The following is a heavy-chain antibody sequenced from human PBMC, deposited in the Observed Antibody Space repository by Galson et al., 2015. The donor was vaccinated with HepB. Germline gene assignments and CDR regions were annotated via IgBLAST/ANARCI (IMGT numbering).Heavy chain of an antibody. J-gene: IGHJ4*02. V-gene: IGHV3-23*01. Sequence: SLRLSCAASGFIFSNYAMNWVRQAPGKGLEWVSGIVGSGDSTYYTDSVKGRFTIPRDNSKNTLYLEMNSLRAEDTAVYYCAKEGSGWYVGHSFDYWGQGILVTVSS. D-gene: IGHD6-19*01. CDR3: AKEGSGWYVGHSFDY. CDR2: IVGSGDST. CDR1: GFIFSNYA.